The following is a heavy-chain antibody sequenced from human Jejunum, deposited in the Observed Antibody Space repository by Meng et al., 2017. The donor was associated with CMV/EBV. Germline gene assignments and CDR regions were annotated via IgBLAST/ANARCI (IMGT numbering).Heavy chain of an antibody. V-gene: IGHV3-15*01. J-gene: IGHJ4*02. D-gene: IGHD1-26*01. CDR2: IKSEGSGGTI. CDR3: TRGGPHGSYFDY. Sequence: GFTFRDDWMTWARQAPGKGLEWVGRIKSEGSGGTIDYAPPVESRFTISRDDSKNTLYLQMNSLKTEDTGVYYCTRGGPHGSYFDYWGQGALVTVSS. CDR1: GFTFRDDW.